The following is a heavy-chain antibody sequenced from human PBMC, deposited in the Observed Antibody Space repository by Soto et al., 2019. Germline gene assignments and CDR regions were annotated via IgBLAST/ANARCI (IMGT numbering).Heavy chain of an antibody. CDR3: ARAAHYSSPFRWFDP. D-gene: IGHD6-13*01. CDR2: IYYRGSN. J-gene: IGHJ5*02. CDR1: GGSISSGGYY. Sequence: QVQLQESGPGLVKPSQTLSLTCTVSGGSISSGGYYWSWIRKHPGKALEWIGYIYYRGSNYYNPSLKSRVTISVDTSKNQFSLKLSSVTAADTAVYYCARAAHYSSPFRWFDPWGQGTLVTVSS. V-gene: IGHV4-31*03.